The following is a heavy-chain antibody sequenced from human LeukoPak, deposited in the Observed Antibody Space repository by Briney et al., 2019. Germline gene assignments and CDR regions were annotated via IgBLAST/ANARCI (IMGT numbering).Heavy chain of an antibody. CDR3: ARGLYSYGQYYFDY. D-gene: IGHD5-18*01. V-gene: IGHV1-2*02. J-gene: IGHJ4*02. CDR1: GYTFTGYY. Sequence: GASVKVSCKASGYTFTGYYMQWVRHAPGQGLEWMGWINPNSGGTNYAQKFQGRVTMTRDTSISTAYMELSRLRSDDTAVYYCARGLYSYGQYYFDYRGQGTLVTVSS. CDR2: INPNSGGT.